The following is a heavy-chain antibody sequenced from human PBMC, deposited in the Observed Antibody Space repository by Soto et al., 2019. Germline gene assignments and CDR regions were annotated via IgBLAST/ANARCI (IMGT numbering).Heavy chain of an antibody. CDR2: IYPGDSDT. D-gene: IGHD3-10*01. J-gene: IGHJ5*02. CDR3: ARVVTMVRGVTPQGFDP. CDR1: VFSFNANW. Sequence: GESLKISCKCSVFSFNANWIGWVRRLPGKGLELMGMIYPGDSDTRYSPSLQGQVTISADKSISTTYLQWSSLKASDSAMYYCARVVTMVRGVTPQGFDPWGQGTLVTVSS. V-gene: IGHV5-51*01.